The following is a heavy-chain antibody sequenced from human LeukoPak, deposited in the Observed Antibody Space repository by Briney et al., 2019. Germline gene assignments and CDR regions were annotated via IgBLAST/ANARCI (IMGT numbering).Heavy chain of an antibody. CDR2: MNHDGNEK. V-gene: IGHV3-7*01. J-gene: IGHJ4*02. Sequence: RAGGSLRLSCAASGFTFSSRWMSWVRQAPGKGLEWVANMNHDGNEKYYMDSVKGRFTISRDNAKNSLYLQMNSLRVEDTAVYYCVNSFIARGYGSNCWGQGTLVTVSS. D-gene: IGHD5-12*01. CDR1: GFTFSSRW. CDR3: VNSFIARGYGSNC.